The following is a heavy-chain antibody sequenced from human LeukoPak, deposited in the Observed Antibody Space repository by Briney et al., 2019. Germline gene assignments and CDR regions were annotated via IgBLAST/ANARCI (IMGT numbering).Heavy chain of an antibody. CDR2: ICYSGST. J-gene: IGHJ6*03. V-gene: IGHV4-59*01. CDR3: ARVSWVPSAIRFDYYYYMDV. Sequence: SETLSLTCTVSGGPISSYYWSWIRQPPGKGLEWIGYICYSGSTNYNPSLKSRVTISVDTSKNQFSLKLSSVTAADTAVYYCARVSWVPSAIRFDYYYYMDVWGKGTTVTVSS. D-gene: IGHD2-2*02. CDR1: GGPISSYY.